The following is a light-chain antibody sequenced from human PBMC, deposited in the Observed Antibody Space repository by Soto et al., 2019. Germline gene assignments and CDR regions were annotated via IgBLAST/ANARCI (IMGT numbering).Light chain of an antibody. Sequence: EIVLTQSPATLSLSPGERATLSCRASQSVSSNYLAWYQQKPGQAPRLLIYDASSRATGLPDRFSGSGSGTDFTLTISRLEPEDFAVYYCQQYGSSPPYSFGQGTKLEIK. V-gene: IGKV3-20*01. CDR3: QQYGSSPPYS. CDR1: QSVSSNY. CDR2: DAS. J-gene: IGKJ2*03.